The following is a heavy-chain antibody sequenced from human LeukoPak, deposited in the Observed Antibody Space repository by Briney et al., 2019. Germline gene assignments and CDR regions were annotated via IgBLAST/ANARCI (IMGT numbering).Heavy chain of an antibody. D-gene: IGHD2-8*01. CDR2: INHSGST. CDR1: GGSFSGYY. V-gene: IGHV4-34*01. CDR3: ARRRVDCTNGVCYSDLDY. J-gene: IGHJ4*02. Sequence: SETLSLTCAVYGGSFSGYYWSWIRQPPGKGLEWIGEINHSGSTNYNPSLKSRVTISVDTSKNQFSLKLSSVTAADTAVYYCARRRVDCTNGVCYSDLDYWGQGTLVTVSS.